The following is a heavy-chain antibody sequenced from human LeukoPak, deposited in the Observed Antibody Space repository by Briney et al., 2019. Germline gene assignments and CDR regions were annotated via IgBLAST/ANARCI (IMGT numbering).Heavy chain of an antibody. CDR3: SRGISSVGPTTFGY. CDR1: GFTFGDYV. CDR2: IRSKAYGVTT. Sequence: GGSLRLSCSASGFTFGDYVMSWFRQAPGKGLEWVGFIRSKAYGVTTEYAASVKGRFTISRDDFNSITYLRMTSLKIEDTAVYFCSRGISSVGPTTFGYWGQGTLVTVSS. V-gene: IGHV3-49*03. D-gene: IGHD1-26*01. J-gene: IGHJ4*02.